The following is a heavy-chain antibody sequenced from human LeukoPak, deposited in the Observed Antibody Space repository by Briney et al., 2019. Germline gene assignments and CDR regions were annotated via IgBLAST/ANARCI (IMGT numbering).Heavy chain of an antibody. D-gene: IGHD2-15*01. V-gene: IGHV4-30-2*01. Sequence: PSETLSLTCTVSGVSISSGGYYWSWIRQPPGKGLEWIGYIYHSGSTYYNPSLKSRVTISVDRSKNQFSLKLSSVTAADTAVYYCAREGVGFDYWGQGTLVTVSS. J-gene: IGHJ4*02. CDR1: GVSISSGGYY. CDR2: IYHSGST. CDR3: AREGVGFDY.